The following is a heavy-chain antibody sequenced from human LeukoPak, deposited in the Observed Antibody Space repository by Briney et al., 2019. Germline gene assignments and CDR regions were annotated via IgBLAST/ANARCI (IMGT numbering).Heavy chain of an antibody. V-gene: IGHV1-58*01. CDR2: IVVVSGNT. CDR3: AASPDYYDSSGYSYYFDY. Sequence: SVKVSCKASGFTFTSSAVQWVRQARGQRLEWIGWIVVVSGNTNYAQKFQERVTITRDMSTSTAYMELSSLRSEDTAVYYCAASPDYYDSSGYSYYFDYWGQGTLVTVSS. CDR1: GFTFTSSA. D-gene: IGHD3-22*01. J-gene: IGHJ4*02.